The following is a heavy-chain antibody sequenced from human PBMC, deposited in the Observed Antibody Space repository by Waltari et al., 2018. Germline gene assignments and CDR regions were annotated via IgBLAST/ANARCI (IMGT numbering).Heavy chain of an antibody. CDR2: INTDNGNT. D-gene: IGHD3-10*01. CDR1: GYTFISHA. J-gene: IGHJ3*01. V-gene: IGHV1-3*04. CDR3: TREYGSQAFYKAFDL. Sequence: QVHLVQSGAEVKTPGASVKVSCKASGYTFISHAIQWVRQAPGQRPEWMGWINTDNGNTKYSQTLQGRVAFTRDTAANTAYMELSSLRSEDTAVYYCTREYGSQAFYKAFDLWGQGTMVTVSS.